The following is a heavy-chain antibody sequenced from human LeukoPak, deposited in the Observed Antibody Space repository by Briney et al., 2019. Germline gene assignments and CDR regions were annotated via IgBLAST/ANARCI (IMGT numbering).Heavy chain of an antibody. CDR1: GFIFSSYA. Sequence: PGGSLRLSCAASGFIFSSYAMSWVRQAPGKGLEWVSAISSSGGRTYCAGSVKGRFTISRDNSKNTLYLQMNSLRAEDTAVDYCAKGYCSGGSCYSGLFDYWGQGTLVTVSS. D-gene: IGHD2-15*01. V-gene: IGHV3-23*01. J-gene: IGHJ4*02. CDR3: AKGYCSGGSCYSGLFDY. CDR2: ISSSGGRT.